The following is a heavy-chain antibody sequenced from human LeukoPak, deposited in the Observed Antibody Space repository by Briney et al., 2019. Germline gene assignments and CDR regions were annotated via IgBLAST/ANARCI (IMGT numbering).Heavy chain of an antibody. V-gene: IGHV3-48*03. D-gene: IGHD5-24*01. Sequence: PGGSLRLSCAASGFTFSSYEMNWVRQAPGKGLEWVSYISSSGSTIYYADSVKGRFTISRDNAKNSLYLQMNSLRAEDTAVYYCAREKVEMATITWDYWGQGTLVTVSS. CDR3: AREKVEMATITWDY. J-gene: IGHJ4*02. CDR2: ISSSGSTI. CDR1: GFTFSSYE.